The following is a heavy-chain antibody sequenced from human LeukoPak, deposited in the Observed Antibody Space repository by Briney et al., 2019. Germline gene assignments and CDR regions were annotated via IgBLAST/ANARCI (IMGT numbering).Heavy chain of an antibody. CDR1: GFTFSDYW. Sequence: GGSLRLSCAASGFTFSDYWMHWVRQVPGKGLVWVSRISRDGGSTSYAESVRGRFTISRDNAKNTLYLQMNSLRAEDTAVYYCARDEDSSSHADYWGQGTLVTVSS. CDR3: ARDEDSSSHADY. V-gene: IGHV3-74*01. J-gene: IGHJ4*02. D-gene: IGHD6-6*01. CDR2: ISRDGGST.